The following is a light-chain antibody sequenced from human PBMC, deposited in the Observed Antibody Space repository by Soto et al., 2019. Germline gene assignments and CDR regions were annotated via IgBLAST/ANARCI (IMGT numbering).Light chain of an antibody. CDR3: CSYAGSYTWV. CDR2: DVT. CDR1: SSDVGAYNY. Sequence: QSVLTQPRSVSGSPGQSVTISCTGTSSDVGAYNYVSWNQQHPGKVPKLLIYDVTRRPSGVPDRFSGPKSGNTASLTISGLQAEDEADYYCCSYAGSYTWVFGGGTKLTVL. J-gene: IGLJ3*02. V-gene: IGLV2-11*01.